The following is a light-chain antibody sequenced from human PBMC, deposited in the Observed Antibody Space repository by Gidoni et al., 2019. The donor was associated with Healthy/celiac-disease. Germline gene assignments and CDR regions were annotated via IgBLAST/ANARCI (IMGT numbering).Light chain of an antibody. CDR2: DVS. CDR1: NIGSKS. J-gene: IGLJ3*02. V-gene: IGLV3-21*02. Sequence: SYVLTQPPSVSGPPGQTARITCGGNNIGSKSVHWYQQKPGQAPVLVVYDVSDRPSGIPERFSGSNSGNTATLTISRVEAGDEADYYCQVWDSSSDHRVFGGGTKLTVL. CDR3: QVWDSSSDHRV.